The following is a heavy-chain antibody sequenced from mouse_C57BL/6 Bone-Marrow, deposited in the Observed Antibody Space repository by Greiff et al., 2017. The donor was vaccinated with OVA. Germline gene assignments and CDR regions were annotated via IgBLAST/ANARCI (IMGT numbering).Heavy chain of an antibody. CDR3: ASGGGTWFAY. J-gene: IGHJ3*01. D-gene: IGHD1-1*02. CDR1: GYTFPDYN. Sequence: EVKLMESGPELVKPGASVQIPCKASGYTFPDYNMDWVKQSHGKSLAWIGDINPNNGGPIYNQKFKGKATLTVAKSSCTAYMALRSLTSEGTAVYYCASGGGTWFAYWGQGTLVTVSA. V-gene: IGHV1-18*01. CDR2: INPNNGGP.